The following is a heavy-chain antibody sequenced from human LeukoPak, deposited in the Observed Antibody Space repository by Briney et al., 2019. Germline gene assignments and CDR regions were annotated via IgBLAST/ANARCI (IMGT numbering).Heavy chain of an antibody. CDR1: GGSISSYY. Sequence: SETLSLTCTVSGGSISSYYWSWIRQPPGKGLEWIGYIYYSGSTNYNPSLKSRVTISVDTSKNQFSLKLSSVTAADTAVYYYAREGAGLVHWGQGTLVTVSS. J-gene: IGHJ4*02. CDR3: AREGAGLVH. CDR2: IYYSGST. D-gene: IGHD6-13*01. V-gene: IGHV4-59*01.